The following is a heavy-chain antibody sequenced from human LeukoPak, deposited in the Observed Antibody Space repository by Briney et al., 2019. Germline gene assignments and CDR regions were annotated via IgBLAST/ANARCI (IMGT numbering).Heavy chain of an antibody. CDR2: INSDGSSA. V-gene: IGHV3-74*01. Sequence: GGSLRLSCAASGFTLNTYWMHWVRQVSGKGLVWVSRINSDGSSATYADSVKGRFTISRDNAKNTLSLQMNSLRAEDTAVYYCARDEMAYYYGSGSYGFDYWGQGTLVTVSS. CDR3: ARDEMAYYYGSGSYGFDY. D-gene: IGHD3-10*01. CDR1: GFTLNTYW. J-gene: IGHJ4*02.